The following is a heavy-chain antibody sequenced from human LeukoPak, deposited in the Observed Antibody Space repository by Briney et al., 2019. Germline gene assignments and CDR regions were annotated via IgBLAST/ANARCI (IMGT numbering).Heavy chain of an antibody. CDR2: INPNSGGT. V-gene: IGHV1-2*02. CDR1: GYTLTELS. J-gene: IGHJ3*02. D-gene: IGHD2-2*01. CDR3: SIVVVPAASDAFDI. Sequence: ASVKVSCKVSGYTLTELSMHWVRQAPGQGLEWMGWINPNSGGTTYAQKFQGRVTMTRDTSISTAYMELSRLRSDDTAVYYCSIVVVPAASDAFDIWGQGTMVTVSS.